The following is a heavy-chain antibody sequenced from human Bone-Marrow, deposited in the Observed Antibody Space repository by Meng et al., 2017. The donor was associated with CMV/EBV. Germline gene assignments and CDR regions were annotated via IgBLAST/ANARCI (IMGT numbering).Heavy chain of an antibody. CDR1: GFTFSNYN. CDR2: ISSSSSYI. J-gene: IGHJ6*02. Sequence: GESLKISCAASGFTFSNYNMGWVRQAPGKGLEWVSSISSSSSYIYFADSVKGRFTISRDNAKSSLYLQMNSLRAEDTAVYYCARDGWSPGGFDVWGQGTTVTVS. CDR3: ARDGWSPGGFDV. V-gene: IGHV3-21*01. D-gene: IGHD3-3*01.